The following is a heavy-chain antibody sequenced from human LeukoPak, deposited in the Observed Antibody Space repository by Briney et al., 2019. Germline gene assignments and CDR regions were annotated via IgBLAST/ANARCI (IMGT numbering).Heavy chain of an antibody. V-gene: IGHV3-21*01. J-gene: IGHJ5*02. D-gene: IGHD6-19*01. Sequence: GGSLRLSCAASGFTFSSYSINWVRLAPGKGLEWVSSISSSSSYIYYADSVKGRFTISRDNAKNSLYLQMNSLRAEDTAVYYCARDRGAVAGTVWFDPWGQGTLVTVSS. CDR2: ISSSSSYI. CDR1: GFTFSSYS. CDR3: ARDRGAVAGTVWFDP.